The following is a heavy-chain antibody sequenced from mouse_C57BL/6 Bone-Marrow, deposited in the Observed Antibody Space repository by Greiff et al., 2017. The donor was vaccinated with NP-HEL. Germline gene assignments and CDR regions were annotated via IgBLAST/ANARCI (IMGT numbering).Heavy chain of an antibody. CDR1: GYAFTNYL. CDR2: INPGSGGT. Sequence: QVQLQQSGAELVRPGTSVKVSCKASGYAFTNYLIEWVKQRPGQGLEWIGVINPGSGGTNYNEKFKGKATLTADKSSSTAYMQRSSLTSEDSAVYFCAREAYYYGSSPHWYFDVWGTGTTVTVSS. D-gene: IGHD1-1*01. J-gene: IGHJ1*03. CDR3: AREAYYYGSSPHWYFDV. V-gene: IGHV1-54*01.